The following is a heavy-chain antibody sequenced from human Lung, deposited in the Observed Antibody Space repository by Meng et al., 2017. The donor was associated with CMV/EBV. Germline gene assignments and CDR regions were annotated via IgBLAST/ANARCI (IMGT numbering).Heavy chain of an antibody. J-gene: IGHJ4*02. Sequence: GESLKISCAVSGFTFSSYWMHWVRQAPGKGLVWVSRISSDGSSTIYADSVKGRFTISRDNAKNTLYLQMNSLRGEDTAVYYCARHRADYYFDYWGQGTLVTVSS. CDR1: GFTFSSYW. CDR3: ARHRADYYFDY. V-gene: IGHV3-74*01. CDR2: ISSDGSST. D-gene: IGHD2-21*02.